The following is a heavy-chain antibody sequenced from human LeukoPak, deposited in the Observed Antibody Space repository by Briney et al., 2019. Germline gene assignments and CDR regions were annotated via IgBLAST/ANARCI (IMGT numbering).Heavy chain of an antibody. CDR2: ISGHNGNW. CDR1: AYSFVKYG. V-gene: IGHV1-18*01. Sequence: ASVKVSCKPSAYSFVKYGISWVRQAPGQGLEWIAWISGHNGNWNEAQQVQGRVTVTTDTSAGTAYMELTRLTSDDTAVYYCALDISIVVPSVTDYWGQGTLVTVSS. CDR3: ALDISIVVPSVTDY. J-gene: IGHJ4*02. D-gene: IGHD2-15*01.